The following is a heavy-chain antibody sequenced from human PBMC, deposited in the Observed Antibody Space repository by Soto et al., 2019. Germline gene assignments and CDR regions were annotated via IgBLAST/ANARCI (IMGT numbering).Heavy chain of an antibody. J-gene: IGHJ4*02. CDR3: ARDRYETTVKGGLNY. CDR2: ISYDESNK. V-gene: IGHV3-30*03. Sequence: QVQLVESGGGVVQPGRSLRLSCAASGFTFSSYAMHWVRQAPGKGLEWVAVISYDESNKYYADSVKGRFTISRDNSKNTLYLQMNSLRAEDTAVYYCARDRYETTVKGGLNYLGRGTLVTVSS. D-gene: IGHD4-4*01. CDR1: GFTFSSYA.